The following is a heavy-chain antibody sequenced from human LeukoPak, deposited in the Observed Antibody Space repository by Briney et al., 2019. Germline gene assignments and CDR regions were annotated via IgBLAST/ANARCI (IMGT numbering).Heavy chain of an antibody. J-gene: IGHJ4*01. CDR1: RFTFSTFW. CDR3: VGSRSWWGFDY. V-gene: IGHV3-74*03. D-gene: IGHD6-13*01. CDR2: INSEGSST. Sequence: PGGCLRLSCAASRFTFSTFWMHWVRPPPGKGLVWVSRINSEGSSTAYAESVKGRFTISRGNGKNTLYLRMTSERAEQPSLYYCVGSRSWWGFDY.